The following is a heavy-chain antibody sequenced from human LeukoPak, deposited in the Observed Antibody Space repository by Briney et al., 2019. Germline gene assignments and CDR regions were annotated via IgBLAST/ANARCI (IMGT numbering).Heavy chain of an antibody. CDR1: GYTFTSYY. CDR3: ARGSEPHYYDSSTLDF. V-gene: IGHV1-46*01. Sequence: ASVKVSCKASGYTFTSYYMHWVRQAPGQGFEWMGIINPSGGSTSYAQKFQGRVTMTRDTSTSTVYMELSSLRSEDTAVYYCARGSEPHYYDSSTLDFWGQGTLVTVSS. CDR2: INPSGGST. D-gene: IGHD3-22*01. J-gene: IGHJ4*02.